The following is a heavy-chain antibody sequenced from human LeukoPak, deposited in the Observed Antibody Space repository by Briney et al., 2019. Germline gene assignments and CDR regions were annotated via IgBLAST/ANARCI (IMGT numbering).Heavy chain of an antibody. J-gene: IGHJ4*02. CDR1: GFTFDDYA. Sequence: GGSLRLSCAASGFTFDDYAMHWVRQAPGEGLEWVSGISWNSGSIGYADSVKGRFTISRDNAKNSLYLQMNSLRAEDTALYYCAKDGSTVGATRELDYWGQGTLVTVSS. D-gene: IGHD1-26*01. V-gene: IGHV3-9*01. CDR2: ISWNSGSI. CDR3: AKDGSTVGATRELDY.